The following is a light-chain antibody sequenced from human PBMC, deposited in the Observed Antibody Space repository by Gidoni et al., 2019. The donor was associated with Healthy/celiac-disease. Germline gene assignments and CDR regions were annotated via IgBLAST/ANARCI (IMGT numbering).Light chain of an antibody. J-gene: IGLJ2*01. CDR1: RSDVGGYNY. Sequence: QSALTQPPSASGSPGQSVTISCTGTRSDVGGYNYVSWYQPHPGKAPKLMIYEVSKRPSGVPDRFSGSKSGNTASLTVSGLQAEDEADYYCSSYAGSNNLVVFGGGTKLTVL. CDR2: EVS. CDR3: SSYAGSNNLVV. V-gene: IGLV2-8*01.